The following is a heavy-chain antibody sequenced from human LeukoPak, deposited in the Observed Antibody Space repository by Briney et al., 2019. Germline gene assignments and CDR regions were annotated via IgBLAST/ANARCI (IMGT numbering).Heavy chain of an antibody. J-gene: IGHJ4*02. Sequence: SETLSLTCAVYGGSFSGYYWSWIRQPPGKGLEWIGEINHSGSTNYNPSLKGRVTISVDTSKNQFSLKLSSVTAADTAVYYCARVPGVTSFDYWGQGTLVTVSS. V-gene: IGHV4-34*01. CDR3: ARVPGVTSFDY. CDR2: INHSGST. CDR1: GGSFSGYY. D-gene: IGHD2-2*01.